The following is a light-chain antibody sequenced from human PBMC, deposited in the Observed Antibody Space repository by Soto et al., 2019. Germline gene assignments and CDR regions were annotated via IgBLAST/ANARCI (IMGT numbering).Light chain of an antibody. Sequence: EIVVTPTPATLSVSPGERATLSCRASQSVSSDLAWYHQKPGQAPRLLIYGASTRATGIPARFSGSGSGPEFTLTINSLQSEDFAVYYCQQYNNWPRTFGQWTKV. V-gene: IGKV3-15*01. CDR2: GAS. CDR1: QSVSSD. J-gene: IGKJ1*01. CDR3: QQYNNWPRT.